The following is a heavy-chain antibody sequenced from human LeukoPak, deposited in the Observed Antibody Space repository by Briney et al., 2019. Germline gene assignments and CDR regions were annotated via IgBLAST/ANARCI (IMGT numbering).Heavy chain of an antibody. CDR1: GGTFSSYA. V-gene: IGHV1-69*05. J-gene: IGHJ5*02. Sequence: SVKVSCKASGGTFSSYAISWVRQAPGQGLEWMGGIIPIFGTADYAQKFQGRVTITTDESTSTAYMELSSLRSEDTAVYYCARLLGRFLEWLRFDPWGQGTLVTVSS. D-gene: IGHD3-3*01. CDR3: ARLLGRFLEWLRFDP. CDR2: IIPIFGTA.